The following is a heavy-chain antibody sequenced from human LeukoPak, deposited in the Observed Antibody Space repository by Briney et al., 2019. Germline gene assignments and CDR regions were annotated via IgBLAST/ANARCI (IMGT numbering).Heavy chain of an antibody. J-gene: IGHJ4*02. V-gene: IGHV3-7*01. CDR2: IKQDGSQK. CDR1: GFTFSSYW. CDR3: ARIGYSSSSLDY. Sequence: GGSLRLSCAASGFTFSSYWMTWVRQAPGKGLKWVANIKQDGSQKYYVDSVKGRLTISRDNAKNSVYLQVNSLRVEDTAVYYCARIGYSSSSLDYWGQGTPVTVSS. D-gene: IGHD6-13*01.